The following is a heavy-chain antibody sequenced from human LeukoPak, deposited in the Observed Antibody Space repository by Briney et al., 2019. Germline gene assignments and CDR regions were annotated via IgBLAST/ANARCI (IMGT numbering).Heavy chain of an antibody. J-gene: IGHJ3*02. D-gene: IGHD2-2*01. V-gene: IGHV1-2*02. CDR2: INPNSGGT. CDR1: GGTFSSYA. Sequence: ASVKVSCKASGGTFSSYAISWVRQAPGQGLEWMGWINPNSGGTNYAQKFQGRVTMTRDTSISTAYMELSRLRSDDTAVYYCARAFPYCSSTSCYRGGAFDIWGQGTMVTVSS. CDR3: ARAFPYCSSTSCYRGGAFDI.